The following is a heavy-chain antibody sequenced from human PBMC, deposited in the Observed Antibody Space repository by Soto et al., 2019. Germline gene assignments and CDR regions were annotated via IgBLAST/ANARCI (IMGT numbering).Heavy chain of an antibody. Sequence: PSETLSLTCTASGGSISSYYWCWLRQPPGKGLEWIGYIYYSGSTNYNPSLKSRVTISVDTSKNQFSLTLSSVTAADTAVYYCARDRSDYDILTGYYDKAAGYGMYVWCQGNTLTISS. CDR2: IYYSGST. J-gene: IGHJ6*02. CDR1: GGSISSYY. D-gene: IGHD3-9*01. V-gene: IGHV4-59*01. CDR3: ARDRSDYDILTGYYDKAAGYGMYV.